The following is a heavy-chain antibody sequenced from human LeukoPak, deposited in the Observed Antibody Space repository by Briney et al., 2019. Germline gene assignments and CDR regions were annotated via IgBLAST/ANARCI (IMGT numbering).Heavy chain of an antibody. Sequence: SETLSLTCTVSGGSISSYYWSWIRQPPGKGLEWIGYIYYSGSTNYNPSLKSRVTISVDTSKNQFSLNLSPVLAADTAVYYCARVRVDYSGNIIKYFFDYWGQGTLVTVSS. CDR2: IYYSGST. CDR3: ARVRVDYSGNIIKYFFDY. D-gene: IGHD4-23*01. J-gene: IGHJ4*02. CDR1: GGSISSYY. V-gene: IGHV4-59*01.